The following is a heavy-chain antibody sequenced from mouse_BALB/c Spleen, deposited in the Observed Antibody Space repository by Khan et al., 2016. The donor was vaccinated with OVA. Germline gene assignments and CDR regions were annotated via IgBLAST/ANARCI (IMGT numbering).Heavy chain of an antibody. J-gene: IGHJ3*01. D-gene: IGHD2-1*01. CDR3: ANGNYGWFAY. Sequence: EVELVESGGGLVEPGGSLKLSCAASGFTFSTFVMSWVRQTTEKRLEWVATISSAATYTYYPDSVKGRFNISRDNAKNTLYLQMNSLRSEDTAIYYCANGNYGWFAYWGQGTLVTVSA. CDR2: ISSAATYT. V-gene: IGHV5-9-1*01. CDR1: GFTFSTFV.